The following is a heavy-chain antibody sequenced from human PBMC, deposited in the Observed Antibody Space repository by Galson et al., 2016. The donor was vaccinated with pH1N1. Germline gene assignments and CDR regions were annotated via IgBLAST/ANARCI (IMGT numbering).Heavy chain of an antibody. D-gene: IGHD5-18*01. CDR1: GYSFTNYG. J-gene: IGHJ3*02. CDR2: ISAYNGDT. CDR3: ARGDVDTPMVSDAFDI. Sequence: SVKVSCKASGYSFTNYGIIWVRQAPGQGLYWMGWISAYNGDTHYEQKFQDRVTMTTDTLTSTAYMELTSLRSDDTAVYYCARGDVDTPMVSDAFDIWGQGQLVTVSS. V-gene: IGHV1-18*04.